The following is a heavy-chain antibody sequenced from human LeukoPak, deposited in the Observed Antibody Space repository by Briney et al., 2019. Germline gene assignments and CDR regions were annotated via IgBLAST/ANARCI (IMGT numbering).Heavy chain of an antibody. J-gene: IGHJ4*02. D-gene: IGHD3-9*01. CDR1: GFTFSSYG. CDR3: AKDRSPYDILTGSPFDY. Sequence: GGSLRLSCAASGFTFSSYGMHWVRQAPGKGLEWVAFIRYDGSNKYYADSVKGRFTISRDNSKNTLYLQMNSLRAEDTAVYYCAKDRSPYDILTGSPFDYWGQGTLVTVSS. CDR2: IRYDGSNK. V-gene: IGHV3-30*02.